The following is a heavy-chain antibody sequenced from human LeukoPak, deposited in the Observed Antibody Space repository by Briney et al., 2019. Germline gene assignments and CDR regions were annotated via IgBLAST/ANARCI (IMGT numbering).Heavy chain of an antibody. CDR1: GFTLSNYD. D-gene: IGHD2-2*01. CDR2: ISTSSRYM. CDR3: ARADCSSSTCYLRRSWFDP. Sequence: PGGSLRLSCAASGFTLSNYDMNWVRQAPGKGLEWVSSISTSSRYMYYKDSVRGRFTISRDDAKNSLYLEMSSLRAEDTAVYYCARADCSSSTCYLRRSWFDPWGQGTLVTVSS. V-gene: IGHV3-21*01. J-gene: IGHJ5*02.